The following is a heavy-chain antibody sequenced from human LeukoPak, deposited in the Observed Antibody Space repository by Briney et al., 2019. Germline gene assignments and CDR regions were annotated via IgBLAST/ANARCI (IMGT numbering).Heavy chain of an antibody. J-gene: IGHJ5*02. V-gene: IGHV4-34*01. Sequence: SETLSLTCAVYGGSFSGYYWSWIRQPPGKGLEWIGEINHSGSTNYNPSLKSRVTISVDTSKNQFTLRLSSMTAADTAVYYCAGQRDNLSWFDPWGQGTLVTVSS. CDR2: INHSGST. D-gene: IGHD1-1*01. CDR1: GGSFSGYY. CDR3: AGQRDNLSWFDP.